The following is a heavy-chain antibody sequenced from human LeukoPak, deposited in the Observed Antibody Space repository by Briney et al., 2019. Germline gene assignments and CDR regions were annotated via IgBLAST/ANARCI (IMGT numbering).Heavy chain of an antibody. CDR1: GYTFTGYY. CDR2: INPNSGGT. V-gene: IGHV1-2*02. D-gene: IGHD6-13*01. J-gene: IGHJ6*03. CDR3: ARSIAAAGNLYYYYYMDV. Sequence: ASVKVSCKASGYTFTGYYMHWVRQAPGQGLEWMGWINPNSGGTNYAQKFQGRVTMTRDTSISTAYMELSRLRSDDTAVYYCARSIAAAGNLYYYYYMDVGGKGTTVTIS.